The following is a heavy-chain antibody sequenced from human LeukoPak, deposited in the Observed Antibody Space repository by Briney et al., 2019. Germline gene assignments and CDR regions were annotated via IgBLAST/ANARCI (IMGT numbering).Heavy chain of an antibody. Sequence: SETLSLTCTVSGYSISSGYYWGWIRQPPGKGLEWIGNIYYSGNTYYKPSLKSRVTISIDRSRNQFSLKLSSVTAADTAVYYCARTKYSGTSDDAFDIWGQGTMVTVS. CDR2: IYYSGNT. J-gene: IGHJ3*02. CDR3: ARTKYSGTSDDAFDI. D-gene: IGHD1-26*01. CDR1: GYSISSGYY. V-gene: IGHV4-38-2*02.